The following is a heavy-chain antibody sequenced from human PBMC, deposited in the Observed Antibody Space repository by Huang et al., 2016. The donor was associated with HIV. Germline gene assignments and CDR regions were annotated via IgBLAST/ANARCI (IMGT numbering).Heavy chain of an antibody. J-gene: IGHJ4*02. D-gene: IGHD3-16*01. V-gene: IGHV1-18*04. Sequence: QIHLVQSGPEVKQPGASVKVSCKASGYKFHIYEITWVRQTPGQGLEWMGWISGDNVSTRFAQKFQDRLTMTTDDSTSTAYLELRSRRLDDTAVYYCARTKGEFDFWGQGALVTVSS. CDR2: ISGDNVST. CDR1: GYKFHIYE. CDR3: ARTKGEFDF.